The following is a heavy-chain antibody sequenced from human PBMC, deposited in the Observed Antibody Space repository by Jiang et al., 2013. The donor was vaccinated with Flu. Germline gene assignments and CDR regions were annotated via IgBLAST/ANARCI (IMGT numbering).Heavy chain of an antibody. CDR3: ARSRATQYYYGMDV. CDR2: ISFSGAT. Sequence: KPSQTLSLTCSVSGGSISRGDCYWSWIRQHPGRGLEWIGFISFSGATYYNPSLKSRVTMSLDTSENQFSLKVTSVTAADTAVYYCARSRATQYYYGMDVWGQGTTVTVSS. V-gene: IGHV4-31*03. J-gene: IGHJ6*02. CDR1: GGSISRGDCY.